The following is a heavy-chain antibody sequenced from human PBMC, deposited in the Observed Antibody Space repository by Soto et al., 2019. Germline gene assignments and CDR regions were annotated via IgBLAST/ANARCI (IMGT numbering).Heavy chain of an antibody. J-gene: IGHJ5*02. D-gene: IGHD2-15*01. CDR1: GFTFSSYG. CDR3: ATRQGGSYNWFDP. V-gene: IGHV3-30*03. Sequence: GGSLRLSCAASGFTFSSYGMHWVRQAPGKGLEWVAVISYDGSNKYYADSVKGRFTISRDNSKNTLYLQMNSLRAEDTAVYYCATRQGGSYNWFDPWGQGTLVTVSS. CDR2: ISYDGSNK.